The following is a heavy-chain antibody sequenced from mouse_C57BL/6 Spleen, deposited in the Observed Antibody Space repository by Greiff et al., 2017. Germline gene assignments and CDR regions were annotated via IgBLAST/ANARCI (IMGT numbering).Heavy chain of an antibody. D-gene: IGHD1-1*01. CDR1: GFTFSSYA. J-gene: IGHJ4*01. V-gene: IGHV5-9-1*02. Sequence: EVKLVESGAGLVKPGGSLKLSCAASGFTFSSYAMSWVRQTPEKRLEWVAYISSGGDYIYYADTVKGRFTISRDNARNTLYLQMSSLKSEDTAMYYCTRNFGYGSSYDYAMDYWGQGTSVTVSS. CDR2: ISSGGDYI. CDR3: TRNFGYGSSYDYAMDY.